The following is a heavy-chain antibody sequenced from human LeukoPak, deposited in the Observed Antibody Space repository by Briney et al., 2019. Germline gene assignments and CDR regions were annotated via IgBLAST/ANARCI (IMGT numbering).Heavy chain of an antibody. CDR3: ASMVRGVRRGNWFDP. D-gene: IGHD3-10*01. J-gene: IGHJ5*02. V-gene: IGHV3-23*01. CDR2: ISGSGGST. Sequence: GGSLRLSCAASGFTFSSHAMSWVRQAPGKGLEWVSAISGSGGSTYYADSAKGRFTISRDNSKNTLYLQMNSLRAEDTAVYYCASMVRGVRRGNWFDPWGQGTLVTVSS. CDR1: GFTFSSHA.